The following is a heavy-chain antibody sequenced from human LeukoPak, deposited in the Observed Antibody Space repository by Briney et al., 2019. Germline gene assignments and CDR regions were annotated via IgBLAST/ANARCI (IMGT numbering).Heavy chain of an antibody. CDR1: GYTFTSYG. Sequence: ASVKVSCKASGYTFTSYGISWVRQAPGQGLEWMGWISAYNGNTNYAQKLQGRVTMTTDTSTSTAYMELSSLRSEDTAVYYCARDGGYDRRNWYFDLWGRGTLVTVSS. J-gene: IGHJ2*01. CDR2: ISAYNGNT. CDR3: ARDGGYDRRNWYFDL. V-gene: IGHV1-18*01. D-gene: IGHD3-22*01.